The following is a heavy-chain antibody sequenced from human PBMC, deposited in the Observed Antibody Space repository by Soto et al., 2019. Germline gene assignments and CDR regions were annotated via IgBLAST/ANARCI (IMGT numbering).Heavy chain of an antibody. CDR1: GYTFTSYF. CDR2: INPSGGST. J-gene: IGHJ4*02. V-gene: IGHV1-46*03. CDR3: ARKYSYGYSFLIY. D-gene: IGHD5-18*01. Sequence: ASVKVSCKSSGYTFTSYFMHWARQAPGQGPEWMGIINPSGGSTTYAQKFQGRVTMTRDTSTSTVYMELSGLRSEDTAVYYCARKYSYGYSFLIYWGQGTLVTVSS.